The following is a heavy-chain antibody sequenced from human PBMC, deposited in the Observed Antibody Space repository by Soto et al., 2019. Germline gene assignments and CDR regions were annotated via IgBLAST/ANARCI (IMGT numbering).Heavy chain of an antibody. J-gene: IGHJ4*02. CDR3: ATGYSYFDY. D-gene: IGHD5-18*01. CDR2: MYHSGST. CDR1: GDSISSVYY. Sequence: KASETLSLTCAVSGDSISSVYYWAWIRQPPGKGLEWIGSMYHSGSTYYNPSLKSRVTISVDTSKNQFSLKLSSVTAADTAVYYCATGYSYFDYWGQGTLATVSS. V-gene: IGHV4-38-2*01.